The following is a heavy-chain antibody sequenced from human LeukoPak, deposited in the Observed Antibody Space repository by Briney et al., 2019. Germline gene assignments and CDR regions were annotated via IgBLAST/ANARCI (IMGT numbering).Heavy chain of an antibody. CDR3: ARGKGYTTSSRHRGIDN. V-gene: IGHV4-34*01. Sequence: SETLSLTCAVYGGSFSGYYWSWIRQPPGKGLEWIGEIKDSGSANYNPSLKSRVFISVDTSKNQFSLKLRSVTAADTAVYYCARGKGYTTSSRHRGIDNCGQGTLVTVSS. J-gene: IGHJ4*02. D-gene: IGHD6-6*01. CDR1: GGSFSGYY. CDR2: IKDSGSA.